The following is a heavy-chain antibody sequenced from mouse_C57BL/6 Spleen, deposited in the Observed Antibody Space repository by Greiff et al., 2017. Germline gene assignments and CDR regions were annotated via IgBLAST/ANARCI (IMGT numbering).Heavy chain of an antibody. Sequence: QVQLQQPGAELVKPGASVKVSCKASGYTFTSYWMHWVKQRPGQGLEWIGRIHSSDSDTTYNQKFKGKATLTVDKSSSPAYMQLSSLTSEDSSVYYCAILTTTVFDYWGQGTTLTVSS. J-gene: IGHJ2*01. CDR1: GYTFTSYW. D-gene: IGHD2-13*01. CDR3: AILTTTVFDY. CDR2: IHSSDSDT. V-gene: IGHV1-74*01.